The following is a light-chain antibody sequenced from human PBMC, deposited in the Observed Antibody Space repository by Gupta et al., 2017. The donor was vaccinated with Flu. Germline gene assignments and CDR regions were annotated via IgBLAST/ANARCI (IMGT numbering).Light chain of an antibody. Sequence: QMTQSPSTLSASIGDRVTITCRASQSIRTWLAWYQQKPGKTPKLLIYKASFLESGVPSRFSGGGSGTEFTLTISSLQPDDFATYYCQQYNSYWYSFGQGTKLEIK. J-gene: IGKJ2*03. V-gene: IGKV1-5*03. CDR3: QQYNSYWYS. CDR2: KAS. CDR1: QSIRTW.